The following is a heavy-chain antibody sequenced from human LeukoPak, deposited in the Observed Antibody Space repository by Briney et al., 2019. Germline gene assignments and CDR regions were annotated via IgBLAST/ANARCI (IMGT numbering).Heavy chain of an antibody. CDR3: ARDFGFSPSSGYSFDY. CDR2: IWYDGSNR. J-gene: IGHJ4*02. D-gene: IGHD3-22*01. V-gene: IGHV3-33*01. Sequence: PGGSLRLSCAASGFTFSRYGMHWVRQAPGKGLEWVAVIWYDGSNRQYADSVKGRFTISRDNSKNTPYLQMNSLRAEDTAVYYCARDFGFSPSSGYSFDYWGQGTLVTVSS. CDR1: GFTFSRYG.